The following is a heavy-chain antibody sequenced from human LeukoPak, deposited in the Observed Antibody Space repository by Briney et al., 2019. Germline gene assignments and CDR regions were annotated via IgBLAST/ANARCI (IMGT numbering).Heavy chain of an antibody. D-gene: IGHD3-22*01. V-gene: IGHV3-21*01. CDR3: ARKVVALPGPDAFDI. J-gene: IGHJ3*02. CDR2: ISSSSSYI. Sequence: GGSLRLSCAASGFTFSSYSMNWVRQAPGKGLEWVSSISSSSSYIYYADSVKGRFTISRDNAKNSLYLQMNSLRAEDTAVYYCARKVVALPGPDAFDIWGQGTMVTVSS. CDR1: GFTFSSYS.